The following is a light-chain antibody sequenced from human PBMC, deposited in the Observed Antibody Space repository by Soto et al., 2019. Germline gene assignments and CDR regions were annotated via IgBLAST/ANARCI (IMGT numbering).Light chain of an antibody. CDR1: SSDVGGYNY. V-gene: IGLV2-8*01. J-gene: IGLJ3*02. Sequence: QSVLTQPPSASGSPGQSVTISCTGTSSDVGGYNYVSWYQQYPGRAPKLMIYEVTKRPSGVPDRFSGSKSGNTASLTVSGRQAEDEADYSCRSCAASNNFYFVFGGGTKLTVL. CDR3: RSCAASNNFYFV. CDR2: EVT.